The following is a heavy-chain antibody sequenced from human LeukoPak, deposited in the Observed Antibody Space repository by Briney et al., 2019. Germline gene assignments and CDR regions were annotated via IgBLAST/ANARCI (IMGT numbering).Heavy chain of an antibody. CDR3: ARGRYYGSGSYPYYYYGMDV. CDR2: ISAYNGNT. CDR1: GYTFSSYA. Sequence: ASVKVSCKASGYTFSSYAINWVRQAPGQGLEWMGWISAYNGNTNYAQKVQGRVTMTTDTSTSTAYMELRSLRSEDTAVYYCARGRYYGSGSYPYYYYGMDVWGQGTTVTVSS. J-gene: IGHJ6*02. D-gene: IGHD3-10*01. V-gene: IGHV1-18*01.